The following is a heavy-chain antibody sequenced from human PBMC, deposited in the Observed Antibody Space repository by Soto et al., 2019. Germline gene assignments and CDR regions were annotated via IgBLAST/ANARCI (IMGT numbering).Heavy chain of an antibody. D-gene: IGHD2-15*01. Sequence: SETLSLTCTVSGGSISSYYWSWIRQPPGKGLEWIGDIYHSGSTNYNPSLKSRVTISVDTSKNQFSLKLSSVTAADTAVYYCARGTSPPPEDIVVVVAATPFDYWGQGTLVTVSS. J-gene: IGHJ4*02. CDR2: IYHSGST. CDR1: GGSISSYY. V-gene: IGHV4-59*12. CDR3: ARGTSPPPEDIVVVVAATPFDY.